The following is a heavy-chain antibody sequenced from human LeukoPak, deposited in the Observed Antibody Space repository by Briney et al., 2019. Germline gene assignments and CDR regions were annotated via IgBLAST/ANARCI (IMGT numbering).Heavy chain of an antibody. D-gene: IGHD5-18*01. V-gene: IGHV4-39*07. CDR2: IYYSGST. Sequence: SETLSLTCTVSGGSISSSSYYWGWIRQPPGKGLEWIGSIYYSGSTYYNPSLKSRVTISVDKSKNQFSLKLSSVTAADTAVYYCASTGYSYGYYYYYYMDVWGKGTTVTISS. CDR3: ASTGYSYGYYYYYYMDV. CDR1: GGSISSSSYY. J-gene: IGHJ6*03.